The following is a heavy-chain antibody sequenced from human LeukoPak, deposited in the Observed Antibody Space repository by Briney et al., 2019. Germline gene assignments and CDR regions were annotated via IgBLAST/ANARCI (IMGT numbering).Heavy chain of an antibody. V-gene: IGHV1-2*02. CDR1: GYTFTGYY. CDR2: INPNSGGT. CDR3: ARDPVDTAMVSYYYYHMDV. Sequence: ASVKVSCKASGYTFTGYYMHWVRQAPGQGLEWMGWINPNSGGTNYAQKFQGRVTMTRDTSISTAYMELSRLRSDDTAVYYCARDPVDTAMVSYYYYHMDVWGKGTTVTVSS. J-gene: IGHJ6*03. D-gene: IGHD5-18*01.